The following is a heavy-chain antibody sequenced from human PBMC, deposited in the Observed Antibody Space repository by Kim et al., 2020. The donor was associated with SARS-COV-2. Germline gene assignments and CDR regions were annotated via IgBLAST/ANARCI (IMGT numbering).Heavy chain of an antibody. Sequence: GGSLRLSCAASGFTFSSYWMHWVRQAPGKGLVWVSRINSDGSSTSYADSVKGRFTISRDNAKNTLYLQMNSLRAEDTAVYYCARDSYSSSWKLYDGVYYYYGMDVWGQGTTVTVSS. V-gene: IGHV3-74*01. CDR1: GFTFSSYW. CDR3: ARDSYSSSWKLYDGVYYYYGMDV. D-gene: IGHD6-13*01. J-gene: IGHJ6*02. CDR2: INSDGSST.